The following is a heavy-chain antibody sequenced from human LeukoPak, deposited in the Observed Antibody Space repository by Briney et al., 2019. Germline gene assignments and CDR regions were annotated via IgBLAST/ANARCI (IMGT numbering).Heavy chain of an antibody. CDR3: AREVGGSAFGI. CDR1: GFSFSSLA. D-gene: IGHD3-16*01. V-gene: IGHV3-53*04. CDR2: IYSGGST. J-gene: IGHJ3*02. Sequence: GGSLRLSCAASGFSFSSLAMNWVRQAPGKGLEWVSIIYSGGSTYYADSVKGRFTISRHNSKNTLYLQMNSLRAEDTAVYYCAREVGGSAFGIWGQGTMVTVSS.